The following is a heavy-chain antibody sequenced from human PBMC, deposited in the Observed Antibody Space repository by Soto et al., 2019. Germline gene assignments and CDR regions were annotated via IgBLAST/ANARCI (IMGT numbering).Heavy chain of an antibody. CDR1: GFAFSSHA. CDR3: ARDSAVGATLVIMDV. V-gene: IGHV3-30-3*01. J-gene: IGHJ6*02. CDR2: ISYDGNNQ. D-gene: IGHD1-26*01. Sequence: QVQLLESGGGVVQPGRSLRLSCAASGFAFSSHAMHWVRQAPGKGLEWVAGISYDGNNQYNADSVKGRFTISRDNSKKTLYLQMNSLRAEDTAVYYCARDSAVGATLVIMDVWGQGTTVTVSS.